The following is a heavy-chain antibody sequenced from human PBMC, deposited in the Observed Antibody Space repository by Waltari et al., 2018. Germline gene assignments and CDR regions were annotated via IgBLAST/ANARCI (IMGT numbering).Heavy chain of an antibody. CDR2: IYYSGST. J-gene: IGHJ5*02. D-gene: IGHD3-3*01. Sequence: QVQLQESGPGLVKPSQTLSLTCTVSGGSISSGDYYWSWIRPPPGKGLEWIGYIYYSGSTYYNPSLKSRVTISVDTSKNQFSLKLTSVTAADTAVYYCARGRFLEWLRNSWFDPWGQGTLVTVSS. CDR3: ARGRFLEWLRNSWFDP. V-gene: IGHV4-30-4*08. CDR1: GGSISSGDYY.